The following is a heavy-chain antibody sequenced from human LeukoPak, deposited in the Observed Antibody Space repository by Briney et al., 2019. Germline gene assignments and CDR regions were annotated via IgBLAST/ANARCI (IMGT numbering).Heavy chain of an antibody. CDR3: ARHMTFILVAERIDAFDI. D-gene: IGHD3-22*01. CDR2: IFNAGST. Sequence: PSETLSLTCTVSGASISSSAYYWAWTRQTAGKGLEWIGSIFNAGSTFYNPSLTSRVTMSVDTSKNQFSLKLNSVTAADTAMYYCARHMTFILVAERIDAFDIWGQGTMVTVSS. CDR1: GASISSSAYY. V-gene: IGHV4-39*01. J-gene: IGHJ3*02.